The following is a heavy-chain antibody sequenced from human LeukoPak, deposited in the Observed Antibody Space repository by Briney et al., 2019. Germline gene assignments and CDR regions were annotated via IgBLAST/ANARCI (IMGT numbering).Heavy chain of an antibody. V-gene: IGHV1-46*01. CDR3: ARYNGDLTGGFDY. Sequence: VASVKVSCKAPGYTFTNYYIHWVRQAPGQGLEWMGIINPAGGSTGYAQKFLGRVTMTRDTSTSTVYMELSSLRSEDTAVYYCARYNGDLTGGFDYWGQGTLVTVSS. D-gene: IGHD4-17*01. CDR2: INPAGGST. CDR1: GYTFTNYY. J-gene: IGHJ4*02.